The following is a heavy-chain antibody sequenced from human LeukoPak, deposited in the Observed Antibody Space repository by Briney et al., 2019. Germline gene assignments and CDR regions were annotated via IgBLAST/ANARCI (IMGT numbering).Heavy chain of an antibody. CDR3: ARAPPPYCSSTSCYYY. D-gene: IGHD2-2*01. CDR2: IYTSGST. V-gene: IGHV4-61*02. Sequence: SETLSLTCTVSGGSIGSTNYYWGWIRQPPGKGLEWIGRIYTSGSTNYNPSLKSRVTISVDTSKNQFSLKLSSVTAADTAVYYCARAPPPYCSSTSCYYYWGQGTLVTVSS. J-gene: IGHJ4*02. CDR1: GGSIGSTNYY.